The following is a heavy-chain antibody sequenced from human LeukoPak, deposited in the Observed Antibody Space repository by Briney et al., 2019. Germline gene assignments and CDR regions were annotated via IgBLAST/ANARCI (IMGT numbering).Heavy chain of an antibody. J-gene: IGHJ5*02. Sequence: GGSLRLSCAASGFTFNSYAMSWVRQAPWERLQWVSGISDSGGNTYYADSVKGRFTISRDNSKNTLYLQMNSLRAEDTAVYYCAKDPPRRRYCSSTSCYKFVNWFDPWGQGTLVTVSS. V-gene: IGHV3-23*01. CDR2: ISDSGGNT. CDR1: GFTFNSYA. CDR3: AKDPPRRRYCSSTSCYKFVNWFDP. D-gene: IGHD2-2*02.